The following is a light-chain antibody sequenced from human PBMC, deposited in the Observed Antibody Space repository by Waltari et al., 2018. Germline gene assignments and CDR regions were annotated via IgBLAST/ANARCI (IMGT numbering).Light chain of an antibody. CDR3: RHCPTSPPRT. CDR2: GAS. J-gene: IGKJ4*01. CDR1: QIAPRNP. Sequence: RARQIAPRNPLARHQRRPGQPPRLLFYGASNRATGVPDRVHGRGSGTDFTLTISRLEPEDCALYDCRHCPTSPPRTFGGGTKVEI. V-gene: IGKV3-20*01.